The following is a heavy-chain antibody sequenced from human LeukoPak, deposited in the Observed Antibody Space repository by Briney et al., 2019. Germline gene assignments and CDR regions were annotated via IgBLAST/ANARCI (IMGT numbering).Heavy chain of an antibody. J-gene: IGHJ4*02. CDR1: GGSISSSSYY. CDR3: ARDRGTWNDDGFDY. D-gene: IGHD1-1*01. V-gene: IGHV4-39*07. Sequence: SETLSLTCSVSGGSISSSSYYWGWIRQPPGKGLEWIATINYSGTTHYNPSLQSRVTMSVDTSKNQFSLKLSSVTAADTAVYYCARDRGTWNDDGFDYWGQGTLVTVSS. CDR2: INYSGTT.